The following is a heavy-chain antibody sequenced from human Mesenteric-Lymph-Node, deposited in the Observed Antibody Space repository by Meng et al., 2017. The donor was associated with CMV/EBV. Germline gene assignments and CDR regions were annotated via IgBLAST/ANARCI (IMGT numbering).Heavy chain of an antibody. CDR2: IYYSGST. D-gene: IGHD3-22*01. V-gene: IGHV4-59*12. J-gene: IGHJ4*02. Sequence: SETLSLTCTVSGGSIISYYWTWIRQPPGKGLEWIGYIYYSGSTDYNPSYKSRVTISVDTSKNQFSLKLSSVTAADTAVYYCARELRGYYDSSGYLDYWGQGTLVTVSS. CDR3: ARELRGYYDSSGYLDY. CDR1: GGSIISYY.